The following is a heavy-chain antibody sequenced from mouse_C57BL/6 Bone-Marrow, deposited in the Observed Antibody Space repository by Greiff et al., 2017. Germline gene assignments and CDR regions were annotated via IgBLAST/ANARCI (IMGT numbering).Heavy chain of an antibody. D-gene: IGHD1-1*01. CDR3: TPYYYGSSYY. J-gene: IGHJ2*01. CDR1: GFNIKDDY. V-gene: IGHV14-4*01. Sequence: VQLKQSGAELVRPGASVKLSCTASGFNIKDDYMHWVKQRPEQGLEWIGWIDPENGDTEYASKFQGKATITAYTSSNTAYLQLSSLTSEDTAVYYCTPYYYGSSYYWGQGTTLTVSS. CDR2: IDPENGDT.